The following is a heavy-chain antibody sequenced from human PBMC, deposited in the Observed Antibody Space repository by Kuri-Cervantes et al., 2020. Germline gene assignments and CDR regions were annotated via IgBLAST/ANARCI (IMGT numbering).Heavy chain of an antibody. Sequence: GESLKISCAASGFTFSDHYMEWVRHAPGKGLEWVANIKQDGSEKYYVDSVKGRFTISRDNAKNSLYLQMNSLRAEDTAVYYCARGDDAFDIWGQGTMVTVSS. CDR3: ARGDDAFDI. V-gene: IGHV3-7*01. CDR2: IKQDGSEK. CDR1: GFTFSDHY. J-gene: IGHJ3*02.